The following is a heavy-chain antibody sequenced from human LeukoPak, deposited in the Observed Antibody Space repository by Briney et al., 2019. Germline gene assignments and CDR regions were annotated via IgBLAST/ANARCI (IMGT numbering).Heavy chain of an antibody. CDR3: ARTPDTAMGLFDY. CDR1: GGSISSSSYY. Sequence: PSETLSLACTVSGGSISSSSYYWGWIRQPPGKGLEWIGSIYYSGSTYYNPSLKSRVTISVDTSKNQFSPKLSSVTAADTAVYYCARTPDTAMGLFDYWGQGTLVTVSS. CDR2: IYYSGST. J-gene: IGHJ4*02. D-gene: IGHD5-18*01. V-gene: IGHV4-39*07.